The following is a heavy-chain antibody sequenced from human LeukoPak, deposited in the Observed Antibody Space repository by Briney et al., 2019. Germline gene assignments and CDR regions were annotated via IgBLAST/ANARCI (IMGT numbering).Heavy chain of an antibody. CDR3: ARYIAAAGPFDY. J-gene: IGHJ4*02. CDR2: INHSGST. D-gene: IGHD6-13*01. Sequence: SETLSLTCAVYGGSFSGYYWGWIRQPPGKGLEWIGEINHSGSTNYNPSLKSRVTISVDTSKNQFSLKLSSVTAADTAVYYCARYIAAAGPFDYWGQGTLVTVSS. V-gene: IGHV4-34*01. CDR1: GGSFSGYY.